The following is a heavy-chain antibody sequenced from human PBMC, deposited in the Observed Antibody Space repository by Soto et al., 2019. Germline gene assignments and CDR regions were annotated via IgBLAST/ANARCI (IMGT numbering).Heavy chain of an antibody. V-gene: IGHV4-59*08. CDR2: IYYSGST. J-gene: IGHJ4*02. D-gene: IGHD5-18*01. CDR3: ARRYGSCFDY. Sequence: QVQLQESGPGLVKPSETLSLTCTVSGGSISSYYWSWIRQPPGKGLEWIGYIYYSGSTNYNPSLXSXXXIXIDPSKNQFSLKLSSVTAADTAVYYCARRYGSCFDYWGQGTLVTVSS. CDR1: GGSISSYY.